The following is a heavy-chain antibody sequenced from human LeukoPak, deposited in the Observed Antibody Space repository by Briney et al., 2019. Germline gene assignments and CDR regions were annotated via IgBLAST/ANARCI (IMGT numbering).Heavy chain of an antibody. Sequence: GTSLTLSCAASGYTFSRHGMHWVRQAPGKGLEWVAMIWYDGSHQYFADSVKGRFTISRDNSKNTLYLQINSLSVDDTAVYYCARLRGAARIDLWGQGILVTVSS. D-gene: IGHD6-13*01. CDR2: IWYDGSHQ. CDR3: ARLRGAARIDL. V-gene: IGHV3-33*01. J-gene: IGHJ5*02. CDR1: GYTFSRHG.